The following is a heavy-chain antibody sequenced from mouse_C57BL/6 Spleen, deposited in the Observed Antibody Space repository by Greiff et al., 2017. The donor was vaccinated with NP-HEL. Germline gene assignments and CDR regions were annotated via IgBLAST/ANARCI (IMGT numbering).Heavy chain of an antibody. Sequence: QVQLQQSGPELVKPGASVKISCKASGYAFSSSWMNWVKQRPGKGLEWIGRIYPGDGDTNYNGKFKGKATLTADKSSSPAYMQLSSLTSEDSAVYFCANSSGFAYWGQGTLVTVSA. CDR2: IYPGDGDT. V-gene: IGHV1-82*01. CDR3: ANSSGFAY. J-gene: IGHJ3*01. CDR1: GYAFSSSW. D-gene: IGHD3-2*02.